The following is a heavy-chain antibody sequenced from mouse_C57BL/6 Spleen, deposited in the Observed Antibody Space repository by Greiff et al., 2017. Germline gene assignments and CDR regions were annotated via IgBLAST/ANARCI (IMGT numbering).Heavy chain of an antibody. CDR3: ARYIGLIDY. J-gene: IGHJ2*01. CDR2: IRNKANGYTT. CDR1: GFTFTDYY. V-gene: IGHV7-3*01. Sequence: EVKLVESGGGLVQPGGSLSLSCAASGFTFTDYYMSWVRQPPGKALEWLGFIRNKANGYTTEYSASVKGRFTISRDNSQSILYLQRNALRAEDSATYYCARYIGLIDYWGQGTTLTVSS.